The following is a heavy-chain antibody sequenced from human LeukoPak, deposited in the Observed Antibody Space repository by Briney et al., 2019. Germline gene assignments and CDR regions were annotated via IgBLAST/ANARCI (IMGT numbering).Heavy chain of an antibody. V-gene: IGHV4-34*01. CDR3: ARIVYSSSTDY. Sequence: SETLSLTCAVYGGSFSRYYWGWIRQPPGKGLEWIGSIYHSGITYYNPSLKSRVTISVDTSKNQFSLKMSSVTAADTAVYYCARIVYSSSTDYWGQGTLVTVSS. CDR2: IYHSGIT. CDR1: GGSFSRYY. J-gene: IGHJ4*02. D-gene: IGHD6-6*01.